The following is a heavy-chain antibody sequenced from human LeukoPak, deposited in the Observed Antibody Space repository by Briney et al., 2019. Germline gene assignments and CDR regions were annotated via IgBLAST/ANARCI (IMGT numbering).Heavy chain of an antibody. Sequence: SGTLSLTCAVSGGSISSGGYWSWLRQPPGKGLVWIGQIYYIGSTNYNPSLESRVIMSLDKSTNQLSLRFNSVTAADTAVYYCARHGSYSLAFWGQGALVTVSS. J-gene: IGHJ4*02. V-gene: IGHV4-4*02. CDR1: GGSISSGGY. CDR2: IYYIGST. CDR3: ARHGSYSLAF. D-gene: IGHD1-26*01.